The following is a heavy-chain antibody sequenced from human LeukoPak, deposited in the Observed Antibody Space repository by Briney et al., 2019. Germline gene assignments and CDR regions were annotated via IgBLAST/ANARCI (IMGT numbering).Heavy chain of an antibody. CDR3: AKIANYDYYGSGSYYTTH. CDR2: ISNSGGDT. CDR1: GLTFSIYG. Sequence: GGSLRLSCAASGLTFSIYGMSWVRQAPGKGLEWVSTISNSGGDTYNADSVKGRFTISRDNSKDTLYLQMNSLRAEDTAIYYCAKIANYDYYGSGSYYTTHWGQGTLVTVSS. J-gene: IGHJ4*02. D-gene: IGHD3-10*01. V-gene: IGHV3-23*01.